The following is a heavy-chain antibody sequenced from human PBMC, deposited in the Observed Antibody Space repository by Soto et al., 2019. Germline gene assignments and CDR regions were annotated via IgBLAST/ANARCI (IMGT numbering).Heavy chain of an antibody. V-gene: IGHV4-59*01. D-gene: IGHD5-12*01. Sequence: PSETLSLTCNVSGDSISTYNWGWIRQPPGKGLEWIGCIYYSGVTNYNPSLKSRVTISVDTPKNQLSLKLNSVTAADTAVYYCARVAADIASWLDPWGQGTLVTVSS. CDR2: IYYSGVT. CDR1: GDSISTYN. J-gene: IGHJ5*02. CDR3: ARVAADIASWLDP.